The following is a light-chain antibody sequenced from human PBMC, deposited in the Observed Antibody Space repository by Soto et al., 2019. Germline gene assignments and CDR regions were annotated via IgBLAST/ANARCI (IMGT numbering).Light chain of an antibody. Sequence: QSALTQPASVSGSPGQSITISCTGNSSDVGGYNYVSWYQQHPGKAPKLMIYEVSNRPSGVSNRFSGSKSGNTASLTISGLQAEDEADYYCSAYTSISTHVVFGGGTKLTVL. CDR1: SSDVGGYNY. CDR3: SAYTSISTHVV. CDR2: EVS. V-gene: IGLV2-14*01. J-gene: IGLJ2*01.